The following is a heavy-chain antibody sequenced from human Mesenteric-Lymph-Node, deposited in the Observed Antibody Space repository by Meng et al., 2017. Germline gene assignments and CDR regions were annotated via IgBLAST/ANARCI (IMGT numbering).Heavy chain of an antibody. D-gene: IGHD5-18*01. CDR3: ARRGYSYGYHYFDY. CDR2: IYYSGST. V-gene: IGHV4-39*07. J-gene: IGHJ4*02. Sequence: SETLSPTCTVPGGSISSSSYYWGWIRQPPGKGLEWIGSIYYSGSTYYNPSLKSRVTISVDTSKNQFSLKLSSVTAADTAVYYCARRGYSYGYHYFDYWGQGTLVTVSS. CDR1: GGSISSSSYY.